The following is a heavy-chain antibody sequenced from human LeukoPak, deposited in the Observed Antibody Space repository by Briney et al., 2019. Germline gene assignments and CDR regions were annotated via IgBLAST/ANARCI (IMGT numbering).Heavy chain of an antibody. CDR1: GFTFSSYW. D-gene: IGHD1/OR15-1a*01. CDR3: ARDLNTRDGDYYYYYYMDV. Sequence: PGGSLRLSCAASGFTFSSYWMSWVRQAPGKGLEWVANIKQDGSEKYYVDSVKGRFTISRDNAKNSLYLQMNSLRAEDTAVYYCARDLNTRDGDYYYYYYMDVWGKGTTVTVSS. V-gene: IGHV3-7*01. J-gene: IGHJ6*03. CDR2: IKQDGSEK.